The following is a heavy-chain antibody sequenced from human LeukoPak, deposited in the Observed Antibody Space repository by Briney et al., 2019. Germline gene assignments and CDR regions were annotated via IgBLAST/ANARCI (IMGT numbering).Heavy chain of an antibody. CDR2: IYYSGST. CDR1: GGSISSYY. Sequence: PSETLSLTCTVSGGSISSYYWSWIRQPPGKGLEWIGYIYYSGSTNYNPSLKSRVTVSVDTSKNQFSLKLSPVTAADTAVYYCARDRSYYYYMDVWGKGTTVTVSS. CDR3: ARDRSYYYYMDV. J-gene: IGHJ6*03. V-gene: IGHV4-59*12.